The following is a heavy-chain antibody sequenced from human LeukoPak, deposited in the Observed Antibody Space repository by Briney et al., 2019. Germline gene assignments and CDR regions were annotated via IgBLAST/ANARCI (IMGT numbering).Heavy chain of an antibody. D-gene: IGHD1-26*01. CDR2: IHHSGSA. CDR3: AKDVGKWESLHFFDY. CDR1: GGSVSTDTSY. Sequence: PSETLSLTCTVSGGSVSTDTSYWSWIRQPPGKGLEWIAYIHHSGSANYNPSLKSRVTISVDTSKNQFSLKLSSVTAADTAVYYCAKDVGKWESLHFFDYWGQGTLVTVSS. J-gene: IGHJ4*02. V-gene: IGHV4-61*01.